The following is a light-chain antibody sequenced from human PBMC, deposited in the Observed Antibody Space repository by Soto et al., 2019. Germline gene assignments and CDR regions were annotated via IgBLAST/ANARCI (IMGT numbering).Light chain of an antibody. Sequence: HMTQSPFSVSASVGDRVTITCRASQGISSWLAWYQQKPGKAPNLLIYASSSLQSGVPSRFSGSGSGTDFTLTITNLQPEDFATYYCQQTNSFPITFGQGTRLEIK. J-gene: IGKJ5*01. V-gene: IGKV1D-12*01. CDR3: QQTNSFPIT. CDR2: ASS. CDR1: QGISSW.